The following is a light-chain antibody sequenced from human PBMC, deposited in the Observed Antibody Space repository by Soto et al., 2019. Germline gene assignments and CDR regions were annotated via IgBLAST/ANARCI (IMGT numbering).Light chain of an antibody. V-gene: IGKV3-20*01. Sequence: EIVLTQSPGPLSWSQGKRAPFSSRASKRFGTSYLAWYQQKPGQAPRLLIYGTSSRATGIPDRFSGSGSGTDFTLTISTLEPEDFAVYYCLQYGSSLFTFGPGTKVDIK. CDR2: GTS. J-gene: IGKJ3*01. CDR3: LQYGSSLFT. CDR1: KRFGTSY.